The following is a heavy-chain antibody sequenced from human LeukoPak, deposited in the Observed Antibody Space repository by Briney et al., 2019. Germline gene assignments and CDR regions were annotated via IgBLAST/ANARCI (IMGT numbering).Heavy chain of an antibody. Sequence: SETLSLTCAVYGGSFSGYYWSWIRQPPGKGLKWIGEINHSGSTNYNPSLKSRVTISVDTSKNQFSLKLSSVTAADTAVYYCARKETPYDYVWGSYVGGKFDYWGQGTLVTVSS. V-gene: IGHV4-34*01. D-gene: IGHD3-16*01. CDR2: INHSGST. J-gene: IGHJ4*02. CDR3: ARKETPYDYVWGSYVGGKFDY. CDR1: GGSFSGYY.